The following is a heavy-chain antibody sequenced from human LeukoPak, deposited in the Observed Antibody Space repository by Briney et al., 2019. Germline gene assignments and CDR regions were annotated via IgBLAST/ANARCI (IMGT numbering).Heavy chain of an antibody. CDR1: GFTFSSYW. J-gene: IGHJ6*03. V-gene: IGHV3-7*01. D-gene: IGHD6-6*01. CDR3: ARVIAARPERRTYYYMDV. Sequence: QTGGSLRLSCAASGFTFSSYWMGWVRQAPGKGLEWVANIKQDGSEKYYVDSVKGRFAISRDNTKDSLYLQMNSLRAEDTAVYHCARVIAARPERRTYYYMDVWGKGTTVTVSS. CDR2: IKQDGSEK.